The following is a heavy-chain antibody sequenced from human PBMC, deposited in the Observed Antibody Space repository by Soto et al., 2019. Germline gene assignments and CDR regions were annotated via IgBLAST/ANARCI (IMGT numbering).Heavy chain of an antibody. V-gene: IGHV1-69*13. CDR3: ALEGSGYYGVYYYGMDV. CDR2: IIPIFGTA. CDR1: GGTFSSYA. J-gene: IGHJ6*02. D-gene: IGHD3-3*01. Sequence: ASVKVSCKASGGTFSSYAISWVRQAPGQGLEWMGGIIPIFGTANYAQKFQGRVTITADESTSTAYMELSSLRSEDTAVYYCALEGSGYYGVYYYGMDVWGQGTTVTVSS.